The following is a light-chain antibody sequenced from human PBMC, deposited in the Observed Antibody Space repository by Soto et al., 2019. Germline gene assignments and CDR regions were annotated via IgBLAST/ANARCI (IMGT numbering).Light chain of an antibody. Sequence: QSALTQPPSVSGAPGQRVTISCTGSSSNIGAGYDVHWYQQVPGSAPKLLIYGNHNRPSGVPDRFSGSKSGTSASLAITGLQAEDEADYYCQSYDRSLSGVVFGGGTKLTV. J-gene: IGLJ2*01. V-gene: IGLV1-40*01. CDR2: GNH. CDR3: QSYDRSLSGVV. CDR1: SSNIGAGYD.